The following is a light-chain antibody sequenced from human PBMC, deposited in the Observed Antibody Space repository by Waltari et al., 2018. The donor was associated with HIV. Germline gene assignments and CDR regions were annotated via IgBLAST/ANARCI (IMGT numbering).Light chain of an antibody. Sequence: DIQMTQSPSSVSASVGGRVTITCRASQGINSWLAWYQQRPGEPPKLLIYAASSLQSGVPSRFSGRGSGTDFTLTISSLQPEDFATYYCQQTDSFPRTFGQGTKVDIK. CDR2: AAS. CDR1: QGINSW. J-gene: IGKJ1*01. V-gene: IGKV1-12*01. CDR3: QQTDSFPRT.